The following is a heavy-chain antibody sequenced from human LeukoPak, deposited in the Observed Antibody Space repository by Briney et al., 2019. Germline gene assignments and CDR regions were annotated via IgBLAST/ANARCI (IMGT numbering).Heavy chain of an antibody. Sequence: PGGSLRLSCAASGFTFSSYAMSWVRQASGKGLEWVSAISGSGGSTYYADSVKGRFTISRDNSKNTLYLQMNSLRAEDTAVYYCAKDSGSGYDFWSGYDYWGQGTLVAVSS. CDR3: AKDSGSGYDFWSGYDY. V-gene: IGHV3-23*01. CDR1: GFTFSSYA. J-gene: IGHJ4*02. CDR2: ISGSGGST. D-gene: IGHD3-3*01.